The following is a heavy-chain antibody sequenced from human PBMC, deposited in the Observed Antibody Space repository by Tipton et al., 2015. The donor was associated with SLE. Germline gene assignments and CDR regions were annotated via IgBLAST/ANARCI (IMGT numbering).Heavy chain of an antibody. V-gene: IGHV3-74*01. Sequence: SLRLSCAASGFTFRTYAMTWVRQAPGKGLEWVSHISPDGTRTSYADSVKGRFTVSRDDAKNTLYLQMNSLGVDDSAVYFCSAWFNYWGQGSLVSVSS. CDR2: ISPDGTRT. CDR1: GFTFRTYA. D-gene: IGHD3-10*01. J-gene: IGHJ4*02. CDR3: SAWFNY.